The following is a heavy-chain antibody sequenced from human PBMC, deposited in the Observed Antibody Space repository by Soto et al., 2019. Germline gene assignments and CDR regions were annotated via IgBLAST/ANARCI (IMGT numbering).Heavy chain of an antibody. CDR1: GYTFTSHA. J-gene: IGHJ5*02. CDR3: AREGKPLFRELVGWFDP. D-gene: IGHD1-7*01. CDR2: INPANGNT. V-gene: IGHV1-3*01. Sequence: QVQLVQSGAEVKKAGASVKISCQASGYTFTSHAIYWVRQAPGQRPEWMGWINPANGNTKYSAKFQGRVTITRDTSASTAYMELRTLTSEDTGLYSCAREGKPLFRELVGWFDPWGQGTLLTVSS.